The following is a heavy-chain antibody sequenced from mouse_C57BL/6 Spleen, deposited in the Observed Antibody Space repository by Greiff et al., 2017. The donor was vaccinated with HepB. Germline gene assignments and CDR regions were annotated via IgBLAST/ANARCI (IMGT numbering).Heavy chain of an antibody. CDR2: IYPGSGST. J-gene: IGHJ1*03. CDR3: ARSLWHYGSSYGGYFDV. CDR1: GYTFTSYW. Sequence: QVQLQQPGAELVKPGASVKMSCKASGYTFTSYWITWVKQRPGQGLEWIGDIYPGSGSTNYNEKFKSKATLTVDTSSSTAYMQLSILTSEDSAVYYCARSLWHYGSSYGGYFDVWGTGTTVTVSS. D-gene: IGHD1-1*01. V-gene: IGHV1-55*01.